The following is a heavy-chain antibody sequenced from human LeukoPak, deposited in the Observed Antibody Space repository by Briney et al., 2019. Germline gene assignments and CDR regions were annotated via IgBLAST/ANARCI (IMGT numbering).Heavy chain of an antibody. Sequence: GGSLRLSCAASGFTFCSYGMHWVRQAPGKGLEWVAVISYDGSNKYYADSVKGRFTISRDNSKNTLYLQMNSLRAEDTAVYYCAKVHYWGQGTLVTVSS. V-gene: IGHV3-30*18. J-gene: IGHJ4*02. CDR2: ISYDGSNK. CDR3: AKVHY. CDR1: GFTFCSYG.